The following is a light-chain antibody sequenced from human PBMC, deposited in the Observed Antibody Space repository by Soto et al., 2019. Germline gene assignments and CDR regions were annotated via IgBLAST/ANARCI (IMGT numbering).Light chain of an antibody. J-gene: IGKJ3*01. CDR2: GAS. CDR3: QQYDSSRT. V-gene: IGKV3-20*01. Sequence: DIVLTQSPGTLSLSPGETATLSCRASQSVGSNYFAWYQQKPGQAPRLLIYGASRRATGTPDRFSGSGSGTDFTLTISRLEPEDFAVYYCQQYDSSRTFGPGTKVDIK. CDR1: QSVGSNY.